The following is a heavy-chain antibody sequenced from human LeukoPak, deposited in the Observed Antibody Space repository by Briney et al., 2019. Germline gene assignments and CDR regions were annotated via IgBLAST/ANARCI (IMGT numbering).Heavy chain of an antibody. D-gene: IGHD5-24*01. CDR1: GFTFTSSA. Sequence: SVKVSCKASGFTFTSSAMQWVRQARGQRLEWIGWIVVGSGNTNYAQKFQERVTITRDMSTSTAYMELSSLRSEDTAVYYCAARDGYNRINWEIWGQGTLVTVSS. CDR3: AARDGYNRINWEI. J-gene: IGHJ4*02. V-gene: IGHV1-58*02. CDR2: IVVGSGNT.